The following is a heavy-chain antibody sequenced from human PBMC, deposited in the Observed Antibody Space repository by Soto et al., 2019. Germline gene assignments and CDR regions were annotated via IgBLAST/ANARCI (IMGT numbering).Heavy chain of an antibody. D-gene: IGHD2-15*01. CDR2: ISGLSATT. CDR1: GFRFTSFG. V-gene: IGHV3-48*04. CDR3: TRGGAARPDY. Sequence: DVVLVNSGGGFVRPGESLRLSCGASGFRFTSFGMNWVRQGPGKGLEWLSYISGLSATTYYADSVRGRFTVSRDNDMNLVFLQLNNLRGDDTAVCYCTRGGAARPDYWGQGSRVVVSS. J-gene: IGHJ4*02.